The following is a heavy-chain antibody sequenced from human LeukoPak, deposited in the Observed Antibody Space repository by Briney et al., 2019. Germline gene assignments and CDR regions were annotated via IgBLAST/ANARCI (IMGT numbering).Heavy chain of an antibody. J-gene: IGHJ4*02. CDR2: TTDSGAST. CDR3: ARRDVVVTGHYFDY. D-gene: IGHD2-21*02. V-gene: IGHV3-23*01. Sequence: GGSLRLSCAASGFSFWSYGMSWDPQAPGKELVWVSTTTDSGASTWYADSVKGRFTISRDNSKNTLQPQMNSLRAEDTAVYYCARRDVVVTGHYFDYWGQGTLVTVSS. CDR1: GFSFWSYG.